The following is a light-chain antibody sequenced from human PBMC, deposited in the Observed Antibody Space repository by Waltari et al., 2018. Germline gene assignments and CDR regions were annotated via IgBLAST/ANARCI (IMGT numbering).Light chain of an antibody. V-gene: IGLV8-61*01. CDR2: STN. Sequence: QTVLAQDPSFSVSPRWTVTTTRRSISGSVSTSHYPSWYQHTPGQDPRTLMNSTNTRSSGVPDRFSGSILGSQAALTITGAQADDESDYHCALHMGGDILFGGGTKLTVL. CDR3: ALHMGGDIL. CDR1: SGSVSTSHY. J-gene: IGLJ2*01.